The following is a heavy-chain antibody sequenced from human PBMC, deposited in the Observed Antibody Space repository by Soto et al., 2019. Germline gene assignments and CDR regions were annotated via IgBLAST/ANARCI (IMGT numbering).Heavy chain of an antibody. D-gene: IGHD6-19*01. V-gene: IGHV2-70*11. Sequence: SGPTLVNPTQTLTLTCTFSGFSLSTSGMCVSWIRQPPGKALEWLARIDWDDDKYYSTSLKTRLTISKDTSKNQVVLTMTNMDPVDTATYHCARILGSGRPTYYYYMDVWGKGTTVTVSS. J-gene: IGHJ6*03. CDR1: GFSLSTSGMC. CDR3: ARILGSGRPTYYYYMDV. CDR2: IDWDDDK.